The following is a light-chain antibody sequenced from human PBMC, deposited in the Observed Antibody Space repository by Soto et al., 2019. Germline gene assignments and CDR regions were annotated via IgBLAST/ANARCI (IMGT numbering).Light chain of an antibody. Sequence: DIQLTQSPSFLSASVGDRVTITCRASQSISSWLAWYQQKPGKAPKLLIYQASSLQNGVPARFIGSGSGTEFTLTISSLHPEDFATFYCQESATTRWAFGQGTKVDIK. V-gene: IGKV1-5*03. CDR3: QESATTRWA. CDR1: QSISSW. J-gene: IGKJ1*01. CDR2: QAS.